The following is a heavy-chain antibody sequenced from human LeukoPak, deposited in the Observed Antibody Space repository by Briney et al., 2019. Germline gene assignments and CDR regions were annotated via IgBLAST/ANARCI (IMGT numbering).Heavy chain of an antibody. Sequence: SETLSLTCAIYGGSFSGYFWSWIRQPPGKGLEWIGEINHSGSTNYNPSLKSRVTISVDTSKNHFSLRLSSVTAADTAVYYCARGRYDYFGIRGADSFDIWGQGTMVTVSS. CDR2: INHSGST. V-gene: IGHV4-34*01. CDR3: ARGRYDYFGIRGADSFDI. D-gene: IGHD5-12*01. J-gene: IGHJ3*02. CDR1: GGSFSGYF.